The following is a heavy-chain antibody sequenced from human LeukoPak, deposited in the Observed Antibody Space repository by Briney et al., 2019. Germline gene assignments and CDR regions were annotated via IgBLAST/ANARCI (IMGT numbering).Heavy chain of an antibody. CDR2: IVPSDSYT. CDR3: ARHGPTYFYDSSGVFDV. J-gene: IGHJ3*01. D-gene: IGHD3-22*01. CDR1: GYTFIHYW. Sequence: GESLRISCQTSGYTFIHYWISWVRQVPGKGLEWMGRIVPSDSYTNYGPPFQGHITISADRSLNTSYLQWSGLKASDTAMYFCARHGPTYFYDSSGVFDVWGRGTMVIVSS. V-gene: IGHV5-10-1*01.